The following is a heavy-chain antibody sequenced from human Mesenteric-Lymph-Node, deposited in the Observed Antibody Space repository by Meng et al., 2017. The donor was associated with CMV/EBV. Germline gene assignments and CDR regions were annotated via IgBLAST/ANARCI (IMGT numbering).Heavy chain of an antibody. J-gene: IGHJ6*02. D-gene: IGHD5-18*01. CDR3: ARDKPLGYSYGSYGMDV. CDR2: VSSSSSYI. V-gene: IGHV3-21*01. CDR1: GVTLDNYN. Sequence: GGSLRLSCAASGVTLDNYNMNWVRHAPGKGLEWVSSVSSSSSYIYSADSVKRRFTISGDNSKNTLYLQMNSMSAEDTAVYYCARDKPLGYSYGSYGMDVWGQGTTVTVSS.